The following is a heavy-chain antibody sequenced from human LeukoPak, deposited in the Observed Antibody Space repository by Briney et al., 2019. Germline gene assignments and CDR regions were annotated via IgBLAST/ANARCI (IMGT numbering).Heavy chain of an antibody. D-gene: IGHD6-19*01. J-gene: IGHJ5*02. Sequence: PGGSLRLSCVASGFTFSSYWMHWVRQAPGKGLVWVSRINSDGSNTNYADSVKGRFTISRDNAKNTLYLQMNSLRAEDTAVYYCARDRSSGWYLTPGFDPWGQGTLVTVSS. CDR3: ARDRSSGWYLTPGFDP. V-gene: IGHV3-74*01. CDR1: GFTFSSYW. CDR2: INSDGSNT.